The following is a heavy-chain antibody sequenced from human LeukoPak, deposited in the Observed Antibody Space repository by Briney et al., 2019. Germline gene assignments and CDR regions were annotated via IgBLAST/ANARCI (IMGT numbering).Heavy chain of an antibody. CDR1: GGSFSDYY. J-gene: IGHJ4*02. D-gene: IGHD2-15*01. V-gene: IGHV4-31*11. Sequence: SETLSLTCAVYGGSFSDYYWSWIRQHPGKGLEWIGYIYYSGSTYYNPSLKSRVTVSVDTSKNQFSLNLSSVTAADTAVYYCARRVAYRYYFDNWGQGTLVAVSS. CDR3: ARRVAYRYYFDN. CDR2: IYYSGST.